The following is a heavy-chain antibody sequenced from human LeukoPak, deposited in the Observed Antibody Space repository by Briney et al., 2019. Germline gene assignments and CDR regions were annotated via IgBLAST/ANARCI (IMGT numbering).Heavy chain of an antibody. Sequence: PGGPLRLSCAASGFTFSSYSMNWVRQAPGKGLEWVSSISSSSSYIYYADSVKGRFTISRDNAKNSLYLQMNSLRAEDTAVYYCARSLGTARQMSNYWGQGTLVTVSS. V-gene: IGHV3-21*01. CDR3: ARSLGTARQMSNY. CDR1: GFTFSSYS. D-gene: IGHD6-6*01. CDR2: ISSSSSYI. J-gene: IGHJ4*02.